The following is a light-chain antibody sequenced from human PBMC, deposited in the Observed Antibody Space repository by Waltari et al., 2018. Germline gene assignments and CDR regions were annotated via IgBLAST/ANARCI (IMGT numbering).Light chain of an antibody. CDR3: CSYAGNYIWV. V-gene: IGLV2-23*02. Sequence: QSALTQPASVSGSPGQSVNISCTGSSSDIGRYDIVSWYQQHPGNAPKLIICDVSKRPSGVSDRFSGAKSGDTASLTISGLQFEDEADYYCCSYAGNYIWVFGGGTRLTVL. CDR2: DVS. J-gene: IGLJ3*02. CDR1: SSDIGRYDI.